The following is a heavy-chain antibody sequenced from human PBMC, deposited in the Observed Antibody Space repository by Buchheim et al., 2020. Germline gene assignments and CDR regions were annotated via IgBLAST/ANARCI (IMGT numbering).Heavy chain of an antibody. CDR1: GYSISSCYY. CDR2: IHHSGST. CDR3: ASKYYYDSSGYFYADW. Sequence: QVQLQESGPGLVKPAETLSLTCSVSGYSISSCYYWGWIRQSPGRGLEWIGSIHHSGSTFYHPSLTRRVTLSIDTSKNQFSLRLSSVTAADTAVYYCASKYYYDSSGYFYADWWGQGTL. V-gene: IGHV4-38-2*02. J-gene: IGHJ4*02. D-gene: IGHD3-22*01.